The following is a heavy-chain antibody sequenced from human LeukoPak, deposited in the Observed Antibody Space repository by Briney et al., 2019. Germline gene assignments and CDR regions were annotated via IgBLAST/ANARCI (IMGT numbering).Heavy chain of an antibody. Sequence: GGSLRLSCAVSGFTFSTYSMNWVRQAPGKGLEWVSYISSSSSITYYADSVKGRFTISRDNAKNSLYLQMNSLRAEDTAVYYCAKGDSGRRLGYFDYWGQGTLVTVSS. V-gene: IGHV3-48*01. D-gene: IGHD1-26*01. CDR3: AKGDSGRRLGYFDY. J-gene: IGHJ4*02. CDR2: ISSSSSIT. CDR1: GFTFSTYS.